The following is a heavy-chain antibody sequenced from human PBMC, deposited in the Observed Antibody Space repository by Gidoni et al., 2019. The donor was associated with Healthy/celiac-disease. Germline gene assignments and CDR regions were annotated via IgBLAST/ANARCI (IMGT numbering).Heavy chain of an antibody. J-gene: IGHJ6*03. CDR1: GGSISSYY. V-gene: IGHV4-59*01. Sequence: QVQLQESGPGLVKPSETLSLTCTVSGGSISSYYWSWIRQPPGKGLEWIGYIYYSGSTNYNPSLKSRVTISVDTSKNQFSLKLSSVTAADTAVYYCARSGNTIFGVVTPYYYYYMDVWGKGTTVTVSS. CDR2: IYYSGST. D-gene: IGHD3-3*01. CDR3: ARSGNTIFGVVTPYYYYYMDV.